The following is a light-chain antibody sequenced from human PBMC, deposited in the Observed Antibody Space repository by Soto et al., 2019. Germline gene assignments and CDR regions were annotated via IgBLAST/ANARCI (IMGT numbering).Light chain of an antibody. J-gene: IGKJ3*01. Sequence: EIVLTQTPAILSLSPGERATLSCRASQTVSSYLAWYQQKPGQAPRLLIYGAHNRATGIPARFIGSGSGTDFTLTISSLEPEDFAVYYCRQRNNWPFTFGPGTKVDVK. V-gene: IGKV3-11*01. CDR2: GAH. CDR1: QTVSSY. CDR3: RQRNNWPFT.